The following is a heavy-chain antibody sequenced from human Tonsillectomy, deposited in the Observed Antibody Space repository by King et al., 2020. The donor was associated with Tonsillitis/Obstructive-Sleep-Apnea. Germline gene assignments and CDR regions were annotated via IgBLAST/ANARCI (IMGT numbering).Heavy chain of an antibody. V-gene: IGHV3-9*01. D-gene: IGHD4-17*01. CDR2: ISWNSGSI. CDR3: AKDIGGDYGGGALDI. CDR1: GFTFDGYA. J-gene: IGHJ3*02. Sequence: VQLVESGGGLVQPGRSLSLSCAASGFTFDGYAMHWVRQAPGKGLEWVSGISWNSGSIGYAESVKGRFTISRDNAKNSLYLQMNSLRPEDTALYYCAKDIGGDYGGGALDIWGQGTMVTVSS.